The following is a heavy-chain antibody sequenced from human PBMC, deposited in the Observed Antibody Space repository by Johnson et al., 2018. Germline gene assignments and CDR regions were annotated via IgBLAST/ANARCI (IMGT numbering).Heavy chain of an antibody. D-gene: IGHD2-15*01. CDR1: GGTFSSYA. Sequence: VQLVESGAEVKKPGSSVKVSCKASGGTFSSYAISWVRQAPGQGLEWMGGIIPIFGTANYAQKFQGRVTIPADESTSTAYMELSSLRSEDTAVYYCARGDVVVVAATRYYYGMDVWGQGTTVTVSS. V-gene: IGHV1-69*01. J-gene: IGHJ6*02. CDR2: IIPIFGTA. CDR3: ARGDVVVVAATRYYYGMDV.